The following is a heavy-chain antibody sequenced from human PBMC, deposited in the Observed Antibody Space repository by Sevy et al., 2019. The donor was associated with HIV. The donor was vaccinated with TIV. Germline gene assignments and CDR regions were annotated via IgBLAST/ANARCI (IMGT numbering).Heavy chain of an antibody. CDR3: ARVYVASRGGNGMDV. Sequence: ASVKVSCKASGYTFTTYDIIWVGQATGQGLEWMGWMTPNSGNTGYPQKFQGRVTMTRNTSISTAYMDLSSLRSEDAAVYYCARVYVASRGGNGMDVWGQGTKVTVSS. CDR1: GYTFTTYD. J-gene: IGHJ6*02. D-gene: IGHD6-6*01. V-gene: IGHV1-8*01. CDR2: MTPNSGNT.